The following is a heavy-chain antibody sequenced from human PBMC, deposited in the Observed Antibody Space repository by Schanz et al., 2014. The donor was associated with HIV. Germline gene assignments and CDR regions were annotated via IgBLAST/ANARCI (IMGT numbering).Heavy chain of an antibody. Sequence: EVQLVESGGGLVKPGGSLRLSCAASGLTFSDYAMTWVRQGAGKGLEWVSTISAGVGTASYADSVKGRFTISRDNSKNTLYLQMNSLRAEDTAVYYCVHDDSDNDGFDMWGQGTMVTVSS. CDR3: VHDDSDNDGFDM. V-gene: IGHV3-23*04. J-gene: IGHJ3*02. CDR2: ISAGVGTA. CDR1: GLTFSDYA. D-gene: IGHD3-22*01.